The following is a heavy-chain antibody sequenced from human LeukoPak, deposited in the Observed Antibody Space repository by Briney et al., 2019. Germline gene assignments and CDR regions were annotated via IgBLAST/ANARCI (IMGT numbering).Heavy chain of an antibody. CDR3: SKAINHYYDSSGYFEA. J-gene: IGHJ5*02. CDR2: ISSSGTII. V-gene: IGHV3-48*01. Sequence: GGSLRLSCAASGFTFSGYSMNWVRQAPGKGLEWVSYISSSGTIIWYADSVKGRFIISRDNAKNSLYLQMNSLRVEDMAFYFCSKAINHYYDSSGYFEAWGQGTLVTVSS. CDR1: GFTFSGYS. D-gene: IGHD3-22*01.